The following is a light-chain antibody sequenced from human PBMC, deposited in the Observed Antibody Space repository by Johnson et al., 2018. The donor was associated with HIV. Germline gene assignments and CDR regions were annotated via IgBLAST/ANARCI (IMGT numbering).Light chain of an antibody. CDR1: SSNIGNNY. CDR2: ENN. CDR3: GTWDDSLSTGGV. V-gene: IGLV1-51*02. Sequence: HSVLTQPPLVSAAPGQKVTISCSGSSSNIGNNYVSWYQQLPGTAPKLLIYENNKRPSGIPDRFSGSKSGTSATLGITGLQTGDEADYYCGTWDDSLSTGGVFGAGTKVTVL. J-gene: IGLJ1*01.